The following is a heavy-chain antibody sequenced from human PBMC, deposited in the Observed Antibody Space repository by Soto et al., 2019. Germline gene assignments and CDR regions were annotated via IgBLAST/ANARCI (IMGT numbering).Heavy chain of an antibody. J-gene: IGHJ6*03. CDR3: AREVVVPAAIYMDV. D-gene: IGHD2-2*02. CDR2: ISAYNGNT. V-gene: IGHV1-18*01. CDR1: GYTFSSYG. Sequence: ASVKLSCKASGYTFSSYGISWVRQALGQGLEWMGWISAYNGNTNYAQKLQGRVTMTTDTSTSTAYMELRSLRSDDTAVYYCAREVVVPAAIYMDVWGKGTTVTVSS.